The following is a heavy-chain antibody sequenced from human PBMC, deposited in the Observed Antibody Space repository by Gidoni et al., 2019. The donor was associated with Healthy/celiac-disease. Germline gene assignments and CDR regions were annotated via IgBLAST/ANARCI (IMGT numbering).Heavy chain of an antibody. CDR2: ISGSGGST. D-gene: IGHD3-22*01. Sequence: EVQLLESGGGLVQPGGSLRLSCAASGFTFSSDVMSWVRQAPGKGLEWVSAISGSGGSTYYADSVKGRFTISRDNSKNTLYLQMNSLRAEDTAVYYCAKVNAYYDSSGPKIVYYFDYWGQGTLVTVSS. CDR1: GFTFSSDV. J-gene: IGHJ4*02. V-gene: IGHV3-23*01. CDR3: AKVNAYYDSSGPKIVYYFDY.